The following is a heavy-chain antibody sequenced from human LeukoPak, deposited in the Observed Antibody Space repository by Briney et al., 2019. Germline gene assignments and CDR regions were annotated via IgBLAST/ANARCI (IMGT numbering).Heavy chain of an antibody. CDR3: SKDLTSDFGGDLDP. CDR1: GFTFDDYG. Sequence: GGSLRLSCAASGFTFDDYGMSWVRQAPGKGLEWLSGISESGDATFNIDSVKGRFTISRDNSKNTLYLQMDSLRVEDAAVYYCSKDLTSDFGGDLDPWGQGTLVTVSS. D-gene: IGHD3-10*01. CDR2: ISESGDAT. J-gene: IGHJ5*02. V-gene: IGHV3-23*01.